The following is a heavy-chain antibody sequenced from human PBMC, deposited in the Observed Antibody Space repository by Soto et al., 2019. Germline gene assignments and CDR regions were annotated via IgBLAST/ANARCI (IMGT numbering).Heavy chain of an antibody. CDR2: IYYSGST. D-gene: IGHD6-13*01. Sequence: PSETLSLTCTVSGGSISSYYWSWIRQPPVKGLEWIGYIYYSGSTNYDPSLKSRVTISVDTSKNQFSLKLSSVTAADTAVYYRARGVGIAAPIDYWGQGTLVTVSS. J-gene: IGHJ4*02. V-gene: IGHV4-59*12. CDR1: GGSISSYY. CDR3: ARGVGIAAPIDY.